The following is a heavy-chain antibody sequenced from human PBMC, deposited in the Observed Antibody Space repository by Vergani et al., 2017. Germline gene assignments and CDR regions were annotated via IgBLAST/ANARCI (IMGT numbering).Heavy chain of an antibody. V-gene: IGHV3-30*04. CDR1: GFIFKNST. CDR3: RGVMDV. J-gene: IGHJ6*02. CDR2: ISNDGMQT. Sequence: QVNLVGSGGGVVQPGRSLRLSCATSGFIFKNSTMHWVRQAPGKGLEWVELISNDGMQTYYADSVRGRFSISRDNSNNTLYLQMNSLRTEDTANYYCRGVMDVWGQGTTVTVSS.